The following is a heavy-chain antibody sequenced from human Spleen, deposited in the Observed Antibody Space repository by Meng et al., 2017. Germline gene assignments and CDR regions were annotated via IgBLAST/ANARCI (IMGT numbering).Heavy chain of an antibody. Sequence: QAQLVQSGGEVKKPGASVMVSCKASGYSFTNYGITWVRQAPGQGLEWLGWINAYNGDTSHAPKFQGRVTVSADRPTATAYMELRSLRSDDTAVYYCARGTPGRSYSDYWGQGTLVTVSS. CDR2: INAYNGDT. J-gene: IGHJ4*02. V-gene: IGHV1-18*01. CDR1: GYSFTNYG. CDR3: ARGTPGRSYSDY. D-gene: IGHD3-10*01.